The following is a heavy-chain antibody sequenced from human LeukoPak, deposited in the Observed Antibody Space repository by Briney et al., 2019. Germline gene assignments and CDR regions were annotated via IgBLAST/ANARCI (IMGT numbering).Heavy chain of an antibody. V-gene: IGHV3-66*02. CDR2: IYSGGST. Sequence: GGSLRLSCAASGFTVSSNYMSWVRQAPGKGLEWVSVIYSGGSTYYADSAKGRFTISRDNSKNTLYLQMNSLRAEDTAVYYCAREGIDSSGYSHFDYWGQGTLVTVSS. CDR3: AREGIDSSGYSHFDY. CDR1: GFTVSSNY. J-gene: IGHJ4*02. D-gene: IGHD3-22*01.